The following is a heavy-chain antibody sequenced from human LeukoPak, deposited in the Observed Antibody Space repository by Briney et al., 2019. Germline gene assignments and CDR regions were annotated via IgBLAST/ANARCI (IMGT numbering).Heavy chain of an antibody. CDR1: GFTFSDYS. CDR3: ARAFRYCSSTSCYLDP. D-gene: IGHD2-2*01. V-gene: IGHV3-11*06. J-gene: IGHJ5*02. Sequence: GGSLRLSCAASGFTFSDYSMSWIRQAPGKGLEWVSYISTSSYTNYADSVKGRFTISRDNAKNSLYLQMNSLRAEDTAVYYCARAFRYCSSTSCYLDPWGQGTLVTVSS. CDR2: ISTSSYT.